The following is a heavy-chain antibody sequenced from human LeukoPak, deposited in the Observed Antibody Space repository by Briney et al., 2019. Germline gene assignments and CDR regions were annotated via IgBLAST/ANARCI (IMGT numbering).Heavy chain of an antibody. Sequence: ASETLSLTCTVSGGSISSSSYYWGWIRQPPGKGLEWIGSIYYSGSTYYNPSLKSRVTISVDTSKNQFSLKLSSVTAADTAVYYCARIGSGWTLGRFFDYWGQGTLVTVSS. CDR3: ARIGSGWTLGRFFDY. D-gene: IGHD6-19*01. CDR2: IYYSGST. CDR1: GGSISSSSYY. V-gene: IGHV4-39*07. J-gene: IGHJ4*02.